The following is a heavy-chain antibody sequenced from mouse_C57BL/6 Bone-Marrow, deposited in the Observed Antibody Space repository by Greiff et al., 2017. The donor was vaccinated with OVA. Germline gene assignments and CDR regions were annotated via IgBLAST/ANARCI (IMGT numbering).Heavy chain of an antibody. J-gene: IGHJ2*01. V-gene: IGHV1-50*01. Sequence: VQLQQPGAELVKPGASVKLSCKASGYTFTSYWMQWVKQRPGQGLEWIGEIDPSDSYTNYNQKFKGKATLTVDTSSSTAYMQLSSLTSEDSAVYYCARSKGYYGPGYWGQGTTLTVSS. CDR2: IDPSDSYT. CDR3: ARSKGYYGPGY. CDR1: GYTFTSYW. D-gene: IGHD1-2*01.